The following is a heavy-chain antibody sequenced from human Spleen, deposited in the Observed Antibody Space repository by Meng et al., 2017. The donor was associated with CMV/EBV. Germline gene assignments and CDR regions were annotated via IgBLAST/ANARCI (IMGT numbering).Heavy chain of an antibody. D-gene: IGHD3-3*01. CDR3: AETYYDFWSGYYSPSFDY. CDR2: ISGSGGST. V-gene: IGHV3-23*01. J-gene: IGHJ4*02. CDR1: TFSSYA. Sequence: TFSSYAMSWVRQAPGKGLEWVSAISGSGGSTYYADSVKGRFTISRDNSKNTLYLQMNSLRAEDTAVYYCAETYYDFWSGYYSPSFDYWGQGTLVTVSS.